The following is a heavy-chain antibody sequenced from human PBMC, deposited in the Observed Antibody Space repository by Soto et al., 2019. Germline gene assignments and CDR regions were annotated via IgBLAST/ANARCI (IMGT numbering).Heavy chain of an antibody. J-gene: IGHJ6*02. V-gene: IGHV4-31*03. CDR2: IYDSGST. CDR1: GGSISSGGYY. Sequence: PSETLSLTCTVSGGSISSGGYYWSWIRQHPGKGLEWIGYIYDSGSTYYNPSLTSRVTISVDTSKNQFSLKLSSVTAADTAVYYCARAPGSSSWSLYPNYYYGMDVWGQGTTVTVSS. D-gene: IGHD6-13*01. CDR3: ARAPGSSSWSLYPNYYYGMDV.